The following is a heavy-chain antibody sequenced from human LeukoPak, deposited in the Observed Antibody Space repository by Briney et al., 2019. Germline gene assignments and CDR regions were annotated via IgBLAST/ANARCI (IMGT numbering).Heavy chain of an antibody. Sequence: GGSLRLSCAASGFTFSSYAMSWVRQAPGKGLEWVSAISGSGGSTYYADSVKGRFTISRDNSKNTLYLQMNSLRAEDTAVYYCAKKVPGIAAAGDWYFDLWDRGTLVTVSS. D-gene: IGHD6-13*01. CDR2: ISGSGGST. J-gene: IGHJ2*01. CDR3: AKKVPGIAAAGDWYFDL. CDR1: GFTFSSYA. V-gene: IGHV3-23*01.